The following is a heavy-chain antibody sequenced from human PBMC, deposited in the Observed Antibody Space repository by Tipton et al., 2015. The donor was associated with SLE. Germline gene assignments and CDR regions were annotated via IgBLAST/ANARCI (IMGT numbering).Heavy chain of an antibody. V-gene: IGHV4-4*08. Sequence: TLSLTCSVSGASVSSYYWSWIRQPPGKGLEWIGYVYSSGSTNYNPSLKSRVTIAADTSKNQVSLQLRSVTAADTAVYYCARAARYYDSTGHPPYYSYYMDVWGKGTTVTVSS. D-gene: IGHD3-22*01. CDR3: ARAARYYDSTGHPPYYSYYMDV. J-gene: IGHJ6*03. CDR2: VYSSGST. CDR1: GASVSSYY.